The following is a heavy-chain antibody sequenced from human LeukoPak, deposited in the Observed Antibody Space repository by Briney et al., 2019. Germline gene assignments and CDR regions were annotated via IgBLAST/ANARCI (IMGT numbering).Heavy chain of an antibody. CDR1: GFTFSSYG. CDR3: AKDLSVSTYYYGSGSYYTNPDDAFDI. V-gene: IGHV3-30*18. Sequence: GSLRLSCAASGFTFSSYGMHWVRQAPGKGLEWVAVISYDGSNKYYADSVKGRFTISRDNSKNTLYLQMNSLRAEDTAVYYCAKDLSVSTYYYGSGSYYTNPDDAFDIWGQGTMVTVSS. J-gene: IGHJ3*02. D-gene: IGHD3-10*01. CDR2: ISYDGSNK.